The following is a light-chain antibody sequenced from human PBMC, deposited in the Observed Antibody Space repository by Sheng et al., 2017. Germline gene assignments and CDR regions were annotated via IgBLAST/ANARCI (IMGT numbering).Light chain of an antibody. V-gene: IGLV2-14*03. Sequence: QSALTQPASVSGSPGQSITMSCTGTSSDVGGYNYVSWYQQHPGKAPKLLIFDVSNRPSGVSNRFSASKSGNTASLTISGLQAEDEADYYCSSYTRSSTLIFGGGTKLTVL. J-gene: IGLJ2*01. CDR2: DVS. CDR1: SSDVGGYNY. CDR3: SSYTRSSTLI.